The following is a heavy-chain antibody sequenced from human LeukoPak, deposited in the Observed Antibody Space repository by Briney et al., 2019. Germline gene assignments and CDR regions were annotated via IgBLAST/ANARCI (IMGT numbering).Heavy chain of an antibody. J-gene: IGHJ6*03. CDR2: IYYSGTT. CDR3: VRLYSNYDYMDV. V-gene: IGHV4-38-2*02. Sequence: SETLSLTCTVSGYSISSGYYWGWIRQPPGRGLEWIGSIYYSGTTYYNSSLKSRVTISVDTSQNQFSLKLSSGTAADTAVYYCVRLYSNYDYMDVWGKGTTVTVSS. CDR1: GYSISSGYY. D-gene: IGHD4-11*01.